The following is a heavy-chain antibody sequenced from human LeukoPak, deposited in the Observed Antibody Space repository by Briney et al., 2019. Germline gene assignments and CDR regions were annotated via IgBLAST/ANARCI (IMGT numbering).Heavy chain of an antibody. CDR1: GYTLTEYY. Sequence: ASVKVSCKASGYTLTEYYIHWVRQAPGQGLEWMGFIIPDSGGTTYQQNFQGRVTMTRDTSISTFYMELSSLRPDDKAVYYCSTEDKYCTGANCGVFWGQGTLVTVSS. D-gene: IGHD2-8*02. V-gene: IGHV1-2*02. CDR3: STEDKYCTGANCGVF. J-gene: IGHJ4*02. CDR2: IIPDSGGT.